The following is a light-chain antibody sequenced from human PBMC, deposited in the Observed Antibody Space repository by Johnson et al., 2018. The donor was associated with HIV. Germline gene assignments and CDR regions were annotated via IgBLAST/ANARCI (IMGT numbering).Light chain of an antibody. CDR2: DNN. CDR3: GTWDISLCVL. CDR1: SSDMGNYA. J-gene: IGLJ1*01. Sequence: QSVLTQPPSVSAAPGQKVTISCSGSSSDMGNYAVSWYQQLPGTAPKLLIYDNNKRPSGIPDRFSGSKSGTSATLGLTGLQTGDEADYFCGTWDISLCVLFGTGTKVTVL. V-gene: IGLV1-51*02.